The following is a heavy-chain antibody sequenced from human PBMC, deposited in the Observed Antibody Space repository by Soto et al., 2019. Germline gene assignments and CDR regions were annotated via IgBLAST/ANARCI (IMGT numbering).Heavy chain of an antibody. CDR1: GFTFSSYA. CDR3: ARPLWRDDYNWGYFDL. Sequence: QVQLVESGGGVVQPGRSLRLSCAASGFTFSSYAMHWVRQAPGKGLEWVAVISYDGSNKYYADSVKGRFTISRENSKNTLYLQMNSMRAEDTAVYYWARPLWRDDYNWGYFDLWGRGTLVTVSS. D-gene: IGHD4-4*01. J-gene: IGHJ2*01. CDR2: ISYDGSNK. V-gene: IGHV3-30-3*01.